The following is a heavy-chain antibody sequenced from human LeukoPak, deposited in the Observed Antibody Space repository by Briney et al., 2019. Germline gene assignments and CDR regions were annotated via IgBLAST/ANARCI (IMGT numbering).Heavy chain of an antibody. CDR2: ISGDGRDI. V-gene: IGHV3-23*01. J-gene: IGHJ3*01. CDR3: IHGGCTIRIEAFDV. CDR1: AFTFSSYG. D-gene: IGHD2-8*01. Sequence: WGTLRLSCAASAFTFSSYGMIWVRQAPGKGLEWVSAISGDGRDIFYADAVKGRFTISRDNSKNTLYLQMNSLRDEDTALYCAIHGGCTIRIEAFDVWGQGTMVTLSS.